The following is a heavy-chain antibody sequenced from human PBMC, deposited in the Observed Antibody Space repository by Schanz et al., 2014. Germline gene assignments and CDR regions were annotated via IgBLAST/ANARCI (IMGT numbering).Heavy chain of an antibody. CDR3: ARGTDWNLHY. V-gene: IGHV3-33*01. Sequence: QAQLMESGGGVVQPGTSLILSCSVSGFSLNTYGIHWFRQPAGKGPEWVAVIWNNGVTKYYADSVRGRFTISRDRFQNTLYLRMSSLRAGDTAVYYCARGTDWNLHYWGQGALVTVSS. J-gene: IGHJ4*02. CDR2: IWNNGVTK. D-gene: IGHD1-1*01. CDR1: GFSLNTYG.